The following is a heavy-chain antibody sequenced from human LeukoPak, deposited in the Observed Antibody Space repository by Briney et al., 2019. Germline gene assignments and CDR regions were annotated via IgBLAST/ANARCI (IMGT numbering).Heavy chain of an antibody. J-gene: IGHJ4*02. Sequence: TGGTLRLSCAASGFTFSDYYRSWIRQAPGKGLEWVSYISNSGNTIYYADSLKDRFTVSRDNAKNSLYLQINSLRAEDTAVYYCAREPPYSNTWTVFDSWGQGTLVTVSS. V-gene: IGHV3-11*04. D-gene: IGHD6-13*01. CDR2: ISNSGNTI. CDR3: AREPPYSNTWTVFDS. CDR1: GFTFSDYY.